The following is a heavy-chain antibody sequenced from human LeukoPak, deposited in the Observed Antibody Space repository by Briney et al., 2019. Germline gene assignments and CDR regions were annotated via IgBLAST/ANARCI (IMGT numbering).Heavy chain of an antibody. CDR3: ARRPPVQLWSLGAFDI. V-gene: IGHV4-38-2*01. J-gene: IGHJ3*02. D-gene: IGHD5-18*01. CDR2: IYHSGST. CDR1: GYSISSGYY. Sequence: PSETLSLTCAVSGYSISSGYYWGWIRQPPGKGLEWIGSIYHSGSTYYNPSLKSRVTISVDTSKNQFSLKLSSVTAADPAVYYWARRPPVQLWSLGAFDIGGQGTRVTV.